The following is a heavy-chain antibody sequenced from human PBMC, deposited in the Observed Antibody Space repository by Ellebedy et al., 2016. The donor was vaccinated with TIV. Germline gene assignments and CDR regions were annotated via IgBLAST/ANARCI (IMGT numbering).Heavy chain of an antibody. V-gene: IGHV3-33*01. J-gene: IGHJ5*02. Sequence: GESLKISXAASGFTFSSYGMHWVRQAPGKGLEWVAVIWYDGSNKYYADSVKGRFTISRDNSKNTLYLQMNSLRAEDTAVYYCAREWSPGGGAHRRFDPWGQGTLVTVSS. D-gene: IGHD3-16*01. CDR2: IWYDGSNK. CDR1: GFTFSSYG. CDR3: AREWSPGGGAHRRFDP.